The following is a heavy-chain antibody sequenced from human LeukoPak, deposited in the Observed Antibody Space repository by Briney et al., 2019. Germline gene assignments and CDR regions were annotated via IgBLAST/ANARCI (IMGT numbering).Heavy chain of an antibody. CDR1: GFTFSSYE. CDR2: ISSSGSTI. D-gene: IGHD5-18*01. J-gene: IGHJ4*02. V-gene: IGHV3-48*03. Sequence: PGGSLRLSCAASGFTFSSYEMNWVRQAPGKGLEWVSYISSSGSTIYYADSVKGRFTISRDNAKNSLYLQMNSLRAEDTAVYYCASGGYSHYYFDYWGQGTLVTVSS. CDR3: ASGGYSHYYFDY.